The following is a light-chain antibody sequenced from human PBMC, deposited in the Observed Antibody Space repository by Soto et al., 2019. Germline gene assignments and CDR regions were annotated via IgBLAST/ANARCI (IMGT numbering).Light chain of an antibody. Sequence: EVVLTQSPATLSLSPGERATISGRASQSVSSNLAWYQQKPGQAPRLLIYGASTRATGIPARFSGSGSGTEFTLTISSLQSEDFAVYYCQQYNNWPRTFGQGTKVDIK. CDR2: GAS. J-gene: IGKJ1*01. CDR3: QQYNNWPRT. V-gene: IGKV3-15*01. CDR1: QSVSSN.